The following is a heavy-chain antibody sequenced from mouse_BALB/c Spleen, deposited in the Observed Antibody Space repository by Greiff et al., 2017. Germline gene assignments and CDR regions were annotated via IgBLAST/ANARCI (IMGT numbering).Heavy chain of an antibody. J-gene: IGHJ4*01. CDR1: GFTFSSFG. D-gene: IGHD2-3*01. CDR2: ISSGSSTI. V-gene: IGHV5-17*02. Sequence: VQLKESGGGLVQPGGSRKLSCAASGFTFSSFGMHWVRQAPEKGLEWVAYISSGSSTIYYADTVKGRFTISRDNPKNTLFLQMTSLRSEDTAMYYCARRGDGYYGNYYAMDYWGQGTSVTVSS. CDR3: ARRGDGYYGNYYAMDY.